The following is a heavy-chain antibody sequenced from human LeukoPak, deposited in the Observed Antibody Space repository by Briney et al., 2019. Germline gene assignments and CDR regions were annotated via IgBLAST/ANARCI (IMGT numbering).Heavy chain of an antibody. J-gene: IGHJ4*02. Sequence: GGSLRLSCAASGFTFSNAWMSRVRQALGKGLEWVGRIKSKTDGGTTDYAAPVKGRFTISRDDSKNTLYLQMNSLKTEDTAVYYCTRYYYDSSGYLSSFDYWGQGTLVTVSS. CDR2: IKSKTDGGTT. D-gene: IGHD3-22*01. V-gene: IGHV3-15*01. CDR1: GFTFSNAW. CDR3: TRYYYDSSGYLSSFDY.